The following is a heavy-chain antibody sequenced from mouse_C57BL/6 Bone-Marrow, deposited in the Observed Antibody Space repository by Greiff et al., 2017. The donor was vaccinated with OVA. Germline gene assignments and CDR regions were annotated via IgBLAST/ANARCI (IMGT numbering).Heavy chain of an antibody. CDR2: IYPRSGNT. V-gene: IGHV1-81*01. CDR1: GYTFTSYG. Sequence: VKLVESGAELARPGASVKLSCKASGYTFTSYGISWVKQRTGQGLEWIGEIYPRSGNTYYNEKFKGKATLTADKSSSTAYMELRSLTSEDSAVYFGANYYGSSSLFDYWGQGTTLTVSS. D-gene: IGHD1-1*01. J-gene: IGHJ2*01. CDR3: ANYYGSSSLFDY.